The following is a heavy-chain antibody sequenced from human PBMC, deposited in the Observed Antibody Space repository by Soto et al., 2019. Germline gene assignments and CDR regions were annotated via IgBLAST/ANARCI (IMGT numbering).Heavy chain of an antibody. D-gene: IGHD4-17*01. V-gene: IGHV4-39*01. CDR3: ARHFYGDRYFDY. CDR1: GGSISISSYY. Sequence: SETLSLTCTVSGGSISISSYYWGWIRQPPGKGLEWIGSIYYSGSTYYNPSLKSRVTISVDTSKNQFSLKLSSVTAADTAVYYCARHFYGDRYFDYWGQGTLVTVSS. CDR2: IYYSGST. J-gene: IGHJ4*02.